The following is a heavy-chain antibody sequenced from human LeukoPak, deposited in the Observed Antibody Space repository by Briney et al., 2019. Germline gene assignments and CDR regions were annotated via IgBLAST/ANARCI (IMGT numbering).Heavy chain of an antibody. CDR2: IYYSGST. Sequence: SETLSLTCTVSGGSISSSSYYWGWLRQPPGKGLEWIGSIYYSGSTYYNPSLKSRVTISVDTSKNQFSLKLSSVTAADTAVYYCARQEAPDIVVVPSGFDPWGQGTLVTVSS. CDR1: GGSISSSSYY. D-gene: IGHD2-2*01. V-gene: IGHV4-39*01. CDR3: ARQEAPDIVVVPSGFDP. J-gene: IGHJ5*02.